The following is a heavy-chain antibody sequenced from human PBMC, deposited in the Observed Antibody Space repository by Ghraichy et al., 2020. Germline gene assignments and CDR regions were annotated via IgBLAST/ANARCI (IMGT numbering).Heavy chain of an antibody. Sequence: SETLSLTCTVSGGSISSSSYYWGWIRQPPGKGLEWIGSIYYSGSTYYNPSLKSRVTISVDTSKNQFSLKLSSVTAADTAVYYCARNLGGSWHYGYFDYWGQGTLVTVSS. D-gene: IGHD2-15*01. CDR2: IYYSGST. V-gene: IGHV4-39*01. CDR1: GGSISSSSYY. CDR3: ARNLGGSWHYGYFDY. J-gene: IGHJ4*02.